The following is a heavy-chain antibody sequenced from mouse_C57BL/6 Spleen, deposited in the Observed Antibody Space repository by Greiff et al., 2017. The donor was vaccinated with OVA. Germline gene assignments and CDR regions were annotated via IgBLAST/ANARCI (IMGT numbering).Heavy chain of an antibody. CDR2: IDPSDSET. D-gene: IGHD1-1*01. V-gene: IGHV1-52*01. Sequence: VQLQQPGAELVRPGSSVKLSCKASGYTFTSYWMHWVKQRPIQGLEWIGNIDPSDSETHYNQKFKDKATLTVDKSSSTAYMQLSSLTSEDSAVYYCARSGTTVYYAMDYWGQGTSVTVSS. CDR3: ARSGTTVYYAMDY. CDR1: GYTFTSYW. J-gene: IGHJ4*01.